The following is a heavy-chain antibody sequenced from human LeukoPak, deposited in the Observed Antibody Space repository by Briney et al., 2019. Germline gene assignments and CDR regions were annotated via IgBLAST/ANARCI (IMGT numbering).Heavy chain of an antibody. D-gene: IGHD3-3*01. CDR2: INPNGGGT. V-gene: IGHV1-2*02. J-gene: IGHJ4*02. CDR3: AGGGTVFGVIND. Sequence: ASVKVSCKASGYTFTGHYIHWVRQAPGQGLEWMGWINPNGGGTNYAQKFQGRVTMTRDTSITTAYMELSRLRSDDTAVYYCAGGGTVFGVINDWGQGTLVTVSS. CDR1: GYTFTGHY.